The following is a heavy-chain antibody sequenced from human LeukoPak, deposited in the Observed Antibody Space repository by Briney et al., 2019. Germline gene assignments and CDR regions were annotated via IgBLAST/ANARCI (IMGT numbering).Heavy chain of an antibody. CDR2: INPNSGGT. Sequence: ASVKVSCKASGYTFSDYYVHWVRQAPGQGLEWMGWINPNSGGTNYAQKFQGRVTMTTDTSISTAYMELSRLRSDDTAVYYCARGPSGSQFDYWGQGTLVTVSS. CDR3: ARGPSGSQFDY. V-gene: IGHV1-2*02. D-gene: IGHD3-10*01. J-gene: IGHJ4*02. CDR1: GYTFSDYY.